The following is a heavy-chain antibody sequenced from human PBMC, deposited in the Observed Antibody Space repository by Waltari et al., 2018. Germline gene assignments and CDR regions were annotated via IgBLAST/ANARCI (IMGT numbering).Heavy chain of an antibody. V-gene: IGHV4-39*07. Sequence: QLQLQESGPGLVKPSETLSLTCTVSGGSISSSSYYWGWIRQPPGKGLEWIGSIYYSGSTYYNPSLKSRVTISVDTSKNQFSLKLSSVTAADTAVYYCARDAGYSSRFDYWGQGTLVTVSS. CDR3: ARDAGYSSRFDY. CDR1: GGSISSSSYY. J-gene: IGHJ4*02. CDR2: IYYSGST. D-gene: IGHD6-13*01.